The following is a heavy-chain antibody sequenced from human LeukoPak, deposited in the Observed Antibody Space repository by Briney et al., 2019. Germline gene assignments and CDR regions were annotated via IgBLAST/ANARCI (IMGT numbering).Heavy chain of an antibody. J-gene: IGHJ4*02. CDR3: AKGREQWLARFFDY. Sequence: GGSLRLSCAASGFTFSSYWMSWFRQAPGKGLEWVSAISGSGGSTYYADSVKGRFTISRDNSKNTLYLQMNSLRAEDTAVYYCAKGREQWLARFFDYWGQGTLVTVSS. CDR2: ISGSGGST. CDR1: GFTFSSYW. D-gene: IGHD6-19*01. V-gene: IGHV3-23*01.